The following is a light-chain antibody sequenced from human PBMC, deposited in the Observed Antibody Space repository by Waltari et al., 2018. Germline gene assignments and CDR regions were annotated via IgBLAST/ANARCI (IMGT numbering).Light chain of an antibody. CDR1: QTVGTH. J-gene: IGKJ3*01. CDR2: NAS. CDR3: QHRDNWLFT. Sequence: EIVLTQSPVTLSLSPGERATLSCRASQTVGTHLAWYQHKPGQAPRLLIYNASLRASGIPARFRCRGSGTDFTLTISHLEPEDFAFYYCQHRDNWLFTFGPGTKVEVK. V-gene: IGKV3-11*01.